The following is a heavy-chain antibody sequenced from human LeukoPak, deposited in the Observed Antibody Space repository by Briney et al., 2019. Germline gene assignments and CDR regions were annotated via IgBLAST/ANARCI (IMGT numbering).Heavy chain of an antibody. V-gene: IGHV1-2*04. Sequence: ASVKVSCKASGYTFTGYYMHWVRQAPGQGLEWMGWINPNSGGTNYAQTFQGWVTMTRDTSISTAYMELSRLRSDDTAVYYCARGTRSVVVVPAASLDYWGQGTLVAVSS. CDR1: GYTFTGYY. D-gene: IGHD2-2*01. CDR2: INPNSGGT. CDR3: ARGTRSVVVVPAASLDY. J-gene: IGHJ4*02.